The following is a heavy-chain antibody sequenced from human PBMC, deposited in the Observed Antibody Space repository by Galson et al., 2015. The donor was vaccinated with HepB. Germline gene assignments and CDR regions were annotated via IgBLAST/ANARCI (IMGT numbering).Heavy chain of an antibody. V-gene: IGHV3-7*03. J-gene: IGHJ4*02. CDR2: MRPDGGEK. CDR3: ARDEATVTADY. D-gene: IGHD4-17*01. CDR1: GFTFSSYW. Sequence: SLRLSCAASGFTFSSYWMSWVRQAPGKGLEWVANMRPDGGEKYYVDSVKGRFTISRDTAKNSLYLQMNSLRSDDTAVYYCARDEATVTADYWGQGTLVTVSS.